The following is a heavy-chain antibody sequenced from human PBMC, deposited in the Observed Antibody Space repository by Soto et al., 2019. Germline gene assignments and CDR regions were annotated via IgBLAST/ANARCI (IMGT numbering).Heavy chain of an antibody. CDR2: IWDDGIQK. CDR3: VRGGKTAGAFDI. CDR1: GFSFSNYG. Sequence: GGSLRLSCAASGFSFSNYGMHWVRQAPGKGLEWVAVIWDDGIQKYYADSVKGRFTISRDNSENTLYLQMSSLTAEDTAVYYCVRGGKTAGAFDIWGQGTMVTVSS. J-gene: IGHJ3*02. V-gene: IGHV3-33*01. D-gene: IGHD2-21*02.